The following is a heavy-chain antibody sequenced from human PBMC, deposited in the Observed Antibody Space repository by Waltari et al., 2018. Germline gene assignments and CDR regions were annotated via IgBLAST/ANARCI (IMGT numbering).Heavy chain of an antibody. D-gene: IGHD6-13*01. CDR1: GGSISSTTY. J-gene: IGHJ4*02. CDR2: ISGSGGST. Sequence: LQLQESGPRLVRPSETLSLTCTVSGGSISSTTYYWAWVRQAPGKGLEWVSAISGSGGSTYYADSVKGRFTISRVNSKNTLYLQMNSLGPQDTAVYYCARQGYSGSSLTYDYWGQGTLVTVSS. CDR3: ARQGYSGSSLTYDY. V-gene: IGHV3-23*01.